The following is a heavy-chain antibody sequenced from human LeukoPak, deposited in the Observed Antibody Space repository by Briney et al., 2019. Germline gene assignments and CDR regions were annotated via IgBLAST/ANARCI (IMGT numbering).Heavy chain of an antibody. J-gene: IGHJ3*02. CDR1: GGTFSSYA. CDR2: IIPIFGTA. Sequence: GASVKVSCKAPGGTFSSYAISWVRQAPGQGLEWMGGIIPIFGTANYAQKFQGRVTITADESTSTAYMELSSLRSEDTAVYYCATSIFGVVPDAFDIWGQGTMVTVSS. D-gene: IGHD3-3*01. CDR3: ATSIFGVVPDAFDI. V-gene: IGHV1-69*13.